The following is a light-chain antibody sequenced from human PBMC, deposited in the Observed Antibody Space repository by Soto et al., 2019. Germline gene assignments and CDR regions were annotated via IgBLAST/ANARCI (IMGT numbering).Light chain of an antibody. J-gene: IGKJ1*01. V-gene: IGKV1-5*03. CDR3: QQYDSYSRT. CDR2: KAS. CDR1: QSISSW. Sequence: DIQMTQSPSTLSASVGDRVTITCRASQSISSWLAWYQQKPGKAPHLLIYKASSLESGVPSRFSGSGSGTEFTLTIRSLEPDDFATYYCQQYDSYSRTFGQGTKVEIK.